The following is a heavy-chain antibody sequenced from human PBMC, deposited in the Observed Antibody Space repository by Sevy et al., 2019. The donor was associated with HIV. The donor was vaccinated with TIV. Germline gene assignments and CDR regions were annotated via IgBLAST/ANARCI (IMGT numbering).Heavy chain of an antibody. CDR2: IYRSGST. CDR3: ARRERDTMVRGVDWFDP. V-gene: IGHV4-4*02. J-gene: IGHJ5*02. Sequence: SETLSLTCAVSGGSISSSNWWSWVRQPPRKGLVWIGEIYRSGSTNYNPSLKSRVTISVDKSKNQFSLKLSSVTAADTAVYYCARRERDTMVRGVDWFDPWGQGTLVTVSS. D-gene: IGHD3-10*01. CDR1: GGSISSSNW.